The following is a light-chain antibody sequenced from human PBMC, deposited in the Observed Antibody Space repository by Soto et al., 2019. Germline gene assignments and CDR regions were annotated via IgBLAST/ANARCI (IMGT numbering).Light chain of an antibody. CDR2: DAS. CDR1: QSVSSSY. V-gene: IGKV3D-20*02. CDR3: QQCGNWRIT. Sequence: EFVLTHSQGTRFLPPGEEPPPPCRASQSVSSSYLAWYQQKPGQAPRLLIYDASNRATGIPARFSGSGSGTDFTLTISILEPEDGVVYCCQQCGNWRITFGGGTKVDI. J-gene: IGKJ4*01.